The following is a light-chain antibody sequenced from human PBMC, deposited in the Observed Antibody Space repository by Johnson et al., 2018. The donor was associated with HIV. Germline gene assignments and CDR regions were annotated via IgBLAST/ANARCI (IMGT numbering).Light chain of an antibody. V-gene: IGLV1-51*01. CDR1: SSNIGNNY. CDR3: GTWDSSLSAHV. CDR2: DSN. J-gene: IGLJ1*01. Sequence: QPVLTQPPSVSAAPGQKVTISCSGSSSNIGNNYVSWYQQLPGTAPRIVTYDSNKRPSGIPDRFSGSKSGTSATLGITGLQTGDEADYYCGTWDSSLSAHVFGTGTKVPGL.